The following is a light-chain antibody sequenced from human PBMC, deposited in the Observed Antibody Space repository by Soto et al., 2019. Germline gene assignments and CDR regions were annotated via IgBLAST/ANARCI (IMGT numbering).Light chain of an antibody. J-gene: IGLJ2*01. V-gene: IGLV2-14*01. CDR3: ASYTRTTTLV. CDR1: ISDIGGYNF. Sequence: QSALTQPASVSGSPGQSITISCTGTISDIGGYNFISWYQHHPGKAPKLVIYGVNNRPSGISYRFSGSKSGNTASLTISGLQAEDEADYYCASYTRTTTLVFGGGTKLTVL. CDR2: GVN.